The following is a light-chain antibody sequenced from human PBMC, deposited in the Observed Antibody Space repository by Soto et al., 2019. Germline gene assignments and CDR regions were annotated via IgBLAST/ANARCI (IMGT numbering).Light chain of an antibody. CDR3: YSYAGSSIPVA. CDR1: SSDVGGYNF. J-gene: IGLJ2*01. CDR2: DVT. Sequence: QSALTQPPSASGSPGQSVTISCTGASSDVGGYNFVSWYQHHPGKAPRLMIYDVTQRPSGVPDCFSGSKSGNTASLTVSGLQVDDEAYYYWYSYAGSSIPVAFGGGTKLTVL. V-gene: IGLV2-8*01.